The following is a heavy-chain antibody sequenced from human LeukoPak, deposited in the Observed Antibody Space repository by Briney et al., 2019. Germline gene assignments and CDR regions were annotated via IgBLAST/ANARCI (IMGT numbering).Heavy chain of an antibody. CDR2: VYYSGTT. CDR1: GGSIASSGYY. J-gene: IGHJ4*02. Sequence: SETLSLTCTVSGGSIASSGYYWSWVRQPPGKGLEWIATVYYSGTTYYNAPLKSRVTISVDTSKNQFSLKLSSVTAADTAVYYCARYVVVTTKYYFDYWGQGALVTVSS. D-gene: IGHD2-21*02. CDR3: ARYVVVTTKYYFDY. V-gene: IGHV4-39*01.